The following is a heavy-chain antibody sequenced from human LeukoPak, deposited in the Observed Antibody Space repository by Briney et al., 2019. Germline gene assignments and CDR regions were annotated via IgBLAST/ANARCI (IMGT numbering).Heavy chain of an antibody. V-gene: IGHV3-74*01. CDR2: INSDGSST. Sequence: GGSLRLSCAASGFTLSSYWMHWVRQAPGKGLVWVSRINSDGSSTSYADSVKGRFTISRDNAKNTLYLQMNSLRAEDTAVYYCARGQNTVVAATLGGQGTLVTVSS. CDR1: GFTLSSYW. CDR3: ARGQNTVVAATL. J-gene: IGHJ4*02. D-gene: IGHD2-15*01.